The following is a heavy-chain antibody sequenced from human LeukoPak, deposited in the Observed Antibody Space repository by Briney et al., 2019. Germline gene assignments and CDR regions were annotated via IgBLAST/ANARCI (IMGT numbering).Heavy chain of an antibody. CDR3: ASTVRGGKAYGSSWYPRQNYYYYMDV. Sequence: ASVKVSCKASGGTFSSYAISWVRQAPGQGLEWMGGIIPIFGTANYAQKFQGRVTITADESTSTAYMELSSLRSEDTAVYYCASTVRGGKAYGSSWYPRQNYYYYMDVWGKGTTVTISS. D-gene: IGHD6-13*01. CDR1: GGTFSSYA. V-gene: IGHV1-69*13. J-gene: IGHJ6*03. CDR2: IIPIFGTA.